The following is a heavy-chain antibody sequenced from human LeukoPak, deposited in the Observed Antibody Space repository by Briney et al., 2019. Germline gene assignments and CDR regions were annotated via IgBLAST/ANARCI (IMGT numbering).Heavy chain of an antibody. CDR3: ARGGTTVTPGLLWFDP. D-gene: IGHD4-17*01. CDR1: GGSISSHY. Sequence: SDTLSLTCSVSGGSISSHYWSWMRQPPAKGREWIRYIYYSGSTKYNPSLKSRVTISVDTSKNQFSLKLSSVTAADTAVYYCARGGTTVTPGLLWFDPWGQGTLVTVSS. V-gene: IGHV4-59*11. J-gene: IGHJ5*02. CDR2: IYYSGST.